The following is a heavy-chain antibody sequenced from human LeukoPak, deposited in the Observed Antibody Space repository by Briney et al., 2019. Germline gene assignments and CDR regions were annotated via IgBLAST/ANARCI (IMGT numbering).Heavy chain of an antibody. Sequence: ASVKVSCKASGGTFSSYAISWVRQAPGQGLEWMGGIIPIFGTANYAQKFQGRVTITADESTSTAYMELSSLRSEDTAVYYCARGRAVAEDFDYWGQGTLVTASS. CDR1: GGTFSSYA. D-gene: IGHD6-19*01. J-gene: IGHJ4*02. CDR3: ARGRAVAEDFDY. CDR2: IIPIFGTA. V-gene: IGHV1-69*01.